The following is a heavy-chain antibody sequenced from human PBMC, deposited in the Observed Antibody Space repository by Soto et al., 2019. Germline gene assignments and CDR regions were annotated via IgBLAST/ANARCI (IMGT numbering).Heavy chain of an antibody. V-gene: IGHV3-9*01. Sequence: GGSLRLSCAASGFTFDDYAMHWVRQAPGKGLEWVSGISWNSGSIGYADSVKGRFTISRDNAKNSLYLQMNSLRAEDTALYYCAKDQLAVAGSGWYYYMDVWGKGTTVTVSS. CDR2: ISWNSGSI. CDR3: AKDQLAVAGSGWYYYMDV. CDR1: GFTFDDYA. J-gene: IGHJ6*03. D-gene: IGHD6-19*01.